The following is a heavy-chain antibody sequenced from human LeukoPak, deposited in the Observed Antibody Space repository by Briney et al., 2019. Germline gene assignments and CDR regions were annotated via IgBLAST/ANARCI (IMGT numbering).Heavy chain of an antibody. CDR2: INTANGNT. D-gene: IGHD6-13*01. J-gene: IGHJ3*02. V-gene: IGHV1-3*04. CDR1: GYIFTSYA. CDR3: ASYSSSWLDAFDI. Sequence: ASVKVSCKASGYIFTSYAMHWVRQAPGQRLEWMGWINTANGNTKYSQKFQGRVTITRDTSASTAYMELSSLRYEDTAVYYCASYSSSWLDAFDIWGQGTMVTVSS.